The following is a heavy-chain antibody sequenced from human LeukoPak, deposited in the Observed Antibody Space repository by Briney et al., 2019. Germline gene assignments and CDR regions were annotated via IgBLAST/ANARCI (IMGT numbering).Heavy chain of an antibody. V-gene: IGHV3-30*02. D-gene: IGHD3-10*01. CDR2: IRYDGSNK. CDR3: AKIAGFGEGLVGYYYYMDV. CDR1: GFTFSSYG. J-gene: IGHJ6*03. Sequence: GGSLRLSCAASGFTFSSYGMHWVRQGPGKGLEWVAFIRYDGSNKYYADSVKGRFTISRDNSKNTLYLQMNSLRAEDTAVYYCAKIAGFGEGLVGYYYYMDVWGKGTTVTISS.